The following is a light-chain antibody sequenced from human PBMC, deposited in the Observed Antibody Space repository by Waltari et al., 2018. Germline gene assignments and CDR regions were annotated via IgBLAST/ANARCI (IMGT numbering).Light chain of an antibody. Sequence: SSDLTQDPSLSVALGQTVSITCQGDSLRRYYASWYQQRPGQAPILVLYGPDNRPSGLPDRCSGSTSGKTAALTITGAQAEDEAADYCHSRETYSTRLFGGGTRLTV. CDR1: SLRRYY. J-gene: IGLJ2*01. CDR2: GPD. CDR3: HSRETYSTRL. V-gene: IGLV3-19*01.